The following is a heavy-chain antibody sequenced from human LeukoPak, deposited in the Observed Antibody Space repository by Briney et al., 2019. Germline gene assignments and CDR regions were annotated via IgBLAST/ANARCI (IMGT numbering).Heavy chain of an antibody. CDR1: GGSFSGYY. CDR3: ARGLYYGSPSPGY. D-gene: IGHD2-8*01. V-gene: IGHV4-34*01. Sequence: PSETLSLTCAVSGGSFSGYYWNWIRQSPGKGLEWIGEINHSGSTHYNPSLKSRVTISVDTSKNQFSLKLSSVTAADTAVYYCARGLYYGSPSPGYWGQGTLVTVSS. CDR2: INHSGST. J-gene: IGHJ4*02.